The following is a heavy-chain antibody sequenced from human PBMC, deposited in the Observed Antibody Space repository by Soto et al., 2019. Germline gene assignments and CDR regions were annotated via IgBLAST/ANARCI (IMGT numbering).Heavy chain of an antibody. CDR3: ARVSSSWFAHSEFDP. J-gene: IGHJ5*02. V-gene: IGHV4-61*01. CDR1: GGSVSSGSYY. Sequence: QVQLQESGPGLVKPSETLSLTCTVSGGSVSSGSYYWSWIRQPPGKGLEWIGYIYYSGSTNYNPSLKSRVTISVDTSKNQFSLKLSSVTAADTAVYYCARVSSSWFAHSEFDPWGQGTLVTVSS. D-gene: IGHD6-13*01. CDR2: IYYSGST.